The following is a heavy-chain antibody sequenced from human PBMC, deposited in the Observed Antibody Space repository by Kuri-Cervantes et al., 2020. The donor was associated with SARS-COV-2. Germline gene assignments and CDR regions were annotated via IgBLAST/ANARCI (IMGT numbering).Heavy chain of an antibody. CDR1: GFTFSGFA. J-gene: IGHJ4*02. Sequence: GGSLRLSCAGSGFTFSGFAMSWVRQVPGKGLEWVSSISGSGSTTHYADSVKGRLTISRDNSKNTLYLQMNSLRAEDTAVYYCAQTLIAVAGYFDYWGQGTLVTVSS. CDR2: ISGSGSTT. V-gene: IGHV3-23*01. D-gene: IGHD6-19*01. CDR3: AQTLIAVAGYFDY.